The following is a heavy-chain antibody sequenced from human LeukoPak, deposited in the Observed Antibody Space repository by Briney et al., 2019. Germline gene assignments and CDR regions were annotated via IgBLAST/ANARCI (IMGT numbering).Heavy chain of an antibody. V-gene: IGHV3-53*01. CDR3: AGRRSSGWYAY. CDR1: GFIFGNYG. CDR2: IYDSGTT. D-gene: IGHD6-19*01. Sequence: PGGSLRLSCAASGFIFGNYGMTWVRQAPGKGLEWVSVIYDSGTTYYADSVKGRFLIFRDTSKNTVDLQMNSLRVEDTAVYYCAGRRSSGWYAYWGQGTLVTVSS. J-gene: IGHJ4*02.